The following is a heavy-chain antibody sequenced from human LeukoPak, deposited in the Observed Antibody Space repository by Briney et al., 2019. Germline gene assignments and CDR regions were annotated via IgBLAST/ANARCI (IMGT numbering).Heavy chain of an antibody. Sequence: GESLKISCKGSGHSFTDYWIAWVRQVPGKGLDWMGVIYVGDSDTRYSRSFQGQVTISADKSITTAYLQWSSLKVSDTAIYYCARQGVDLAPPDFWGQGTLVTVFS. CDR1: GHSFTDYW. CDR2: IYVGDSDT. J-gene: IGHJ4*02. V-gene: IGHV5-51*01. D-gene: IGHD5-12*01. CDR3: ARQGVDLAPPDF.